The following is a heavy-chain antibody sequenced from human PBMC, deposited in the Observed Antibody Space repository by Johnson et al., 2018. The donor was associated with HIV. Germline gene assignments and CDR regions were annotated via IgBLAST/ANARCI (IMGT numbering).Heavy chain of an antibody. D-gene: IGHD1-26*01. CDR2: ISYDGSNK. Sequence: QVQLVESGGGVVQPGRSLRLSCAASGFTFSSYAMHWVRQAPGKGLEWVAVISYDGSNKYYADSAQGRFTISSDNSKHTLYLQINGLRAEDTAVYYCASDYREANAFDIWGQGTMVTVSS. J-gene: IGHJ3*02. CDR3: ASDYREANAFDI. V-gene: IGHV3-30-3*01. CDR1: GFTFSSYA.